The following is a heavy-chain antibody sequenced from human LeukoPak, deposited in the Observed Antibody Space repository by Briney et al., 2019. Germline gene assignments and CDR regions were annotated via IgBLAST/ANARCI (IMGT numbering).Heavy chain of an antibody. CDR3: ARVPSDY. CDR2: ISNDGSRK. Sequence: GGSLRLSCAPSGFTFSRHGMHWVRQAPGKGLEWVAIISNDGSRKYYAHSVEGRFTISRDNAKNSLYLQMNSLRAEDTAVYYCARVPSDYWGQGTLVTVSS. V-gene: IGHV3-30*03. CDR1: GFTFSRHG. J-gene: IGHJ4*02.